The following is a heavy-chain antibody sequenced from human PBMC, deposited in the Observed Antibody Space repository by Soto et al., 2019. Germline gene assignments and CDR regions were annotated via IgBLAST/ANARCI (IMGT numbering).Heavy chain of an antibody. CDR1: GYTFTSYA. D-gene: IGHD2-15*01. CDR2: INAGNGNT. V-gene: IGHV1-3*01. Sequence: QVQLVQSGAEVKKPGASVKVSCKASGYTFTSYAMHWVRQAPGQRLEWMGWINAGNGNTKYSQKFQGRVTITRDTCSSSAYMELSSLRSEDTAVYYCARGFSRGLADCFDPWGQGTLVTVSS. CDR3: ARGFSRGLADCFDP. J-gene: IGHJ5*02.